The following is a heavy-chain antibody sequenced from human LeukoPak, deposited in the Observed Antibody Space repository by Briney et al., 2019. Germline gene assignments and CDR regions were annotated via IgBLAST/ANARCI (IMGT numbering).Heavy chain of an antibody. CDR1: GFTFSSYS. CDR3: ARDWVDSKAYCGGDCYSDYYYGMDV. V-gene: IGHV3-48*02. Sequence: GGSLGLSCAASGFTFSSYSMNWVRQAPGKGLEWVSYISSSSSTIYYADSVKGRFTISRDNAKNSLYLQMNSLRDEDTAVYYCARDWVDSKAYCGGDCYSDYYYGMDVWGQGTTVTVSS. CDR2: ISSSSSTI. J-gene: IGHJ6*02. D-gene: IGHD2-21*02.